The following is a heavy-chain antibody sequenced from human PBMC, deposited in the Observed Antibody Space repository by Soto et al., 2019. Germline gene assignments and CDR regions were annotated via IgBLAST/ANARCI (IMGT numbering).Heavy chain of an antibody. CDR1: GFTFSSYS. J-gene: IGHJ3*02. CDR2: ISSSSSYI. V-gene: IGHV3-21*01. CDR3: ARSRGRTTVTKGAFDI. Sequence: GGSLRLSCAASGFTFSSYSMNWVRQAPGKGLEWVSSISSSSSYIYYADSVKGRFTISRDNAKNSLYLQMNSLRAEDTAVYYCARSRGRTTVTKGAFDIWGQGTMVTVSS. D-gene: IGHD4-17*01.